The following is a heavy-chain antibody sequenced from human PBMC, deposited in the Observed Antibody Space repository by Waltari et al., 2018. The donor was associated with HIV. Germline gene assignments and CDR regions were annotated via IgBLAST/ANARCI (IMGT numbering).Heavy chain of an antibody. CDR2: INHSGNP. Sequence: QVQLQQWGAGLLEPSETLSLTCAVYGGSFSGYYWSWVRQHPGKGLEWIGDINHSGNPNYNPSLKRRVTTSVDTSKNQFSLNLNSVTAADTAVYYCARGLVGTMMSGAFDIWGQGTMVTVSS. CDR1: GGSFSGYY. J-gene: IGHJ3*02. D-gene: IGHD3-22*01. V-gene: IGHV4-34*02. CDR3: ARGLVGTMMSGAFDI.